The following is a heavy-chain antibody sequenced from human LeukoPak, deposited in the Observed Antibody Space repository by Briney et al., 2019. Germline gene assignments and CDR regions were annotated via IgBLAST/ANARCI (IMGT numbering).Heavy chain of an antibody. V-gene: IGHV1-2*02. CDR1: GGTFSSCA. J-gene: IGHJ4*02. Sequence: ASVKVSCKASGGTFSSCAISWVRQAPGQGLEWMGWINPNSGGTNYAQKFQGRVTMTRDTSISTAYMELSRLRSDDTAVYYCARDRGCSGGSCYYFDYWGQGTLVTVSS. CDR2: INPNSGGT. CDR3: ARDRGCSGGSCYYFDY. D-gene: IGHD2-15*01.